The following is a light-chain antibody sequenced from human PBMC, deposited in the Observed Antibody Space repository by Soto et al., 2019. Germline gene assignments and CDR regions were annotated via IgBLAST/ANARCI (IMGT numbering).Light chain of an antibody. CDR1: QSISSW. CDR2: KAS. V-gene: IGKV1-5*03. Sequence: DIQMTQYPSTLSASVGDRVTITCRASQSISSWLAWYQQKPGKAPKLLIYKASSLESGVPSRFSGSGSGTEFTLTISSLQPDDFATYYYQQYNSYSTFGQGTRLEIK. J-gene: IGKJ5*01. CDR3: QQYNSYST.